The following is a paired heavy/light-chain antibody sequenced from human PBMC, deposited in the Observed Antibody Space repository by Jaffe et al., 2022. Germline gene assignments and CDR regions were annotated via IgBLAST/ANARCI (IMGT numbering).Heavy chain of an antibody. V-gene: IGHV4-34*01. CDR2: INHSGST. Sequence: QVQLQQWGAGLLKPSETLSLTCAVYGGSFSGYYWSWIRQPPGKGLEWIGEINHSGSTNYNPSLKSRVTISVDTSKNQFSLKLSSVTAADTAVYYCARGPPPRLRFLEWSYWFDPWGQGTLVTVSS. CDR3: ARGPPPRLRFLEWSYWFDP. J-gene: IGHJ5*02. D-gene: IGHD3-3*01. CDR1: GGSFSGYY.
Light chain of an antibody. CDR2: DAS. J-gene: IGKJ4*01. CDR1: QSVSSY. CDR3: QQRSNWPRGLT. Sequence: EIVLTQSPATLSLSPGERATLSCRASQSVSSYLAWYQQKPGQAPRLLIYDASNRATGIPARFSGSGSGTDFTLTISSLEPEDFAVYYCQQRSNWPRGLTFGGGTKVEIK. V-gene: IGKV3-11*01.